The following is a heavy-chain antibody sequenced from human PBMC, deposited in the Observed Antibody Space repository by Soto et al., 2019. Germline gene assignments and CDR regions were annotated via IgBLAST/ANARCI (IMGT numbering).Heavy chain of an antibody. Sequence: EVQLVPSGAEVKKPGESLKISCKGSGYSVTSYWIGWVRQMPGKGLEWMGIIYPGDSDTRYSPSFQGQVTISADKSISTAYLQWSSLKASDTAMYYCARHRSLLWFGELLLNQAYWGQGTLVTVSS. CDR2: IYPGDSDT. D-gene: IGHD3-10*01. CDR1: GYSVTSYW. J-gene: IGHJ4*02. CDR3: ARHRSLLWFGELLLNQAY. V-gene: IGHV5-51*01.